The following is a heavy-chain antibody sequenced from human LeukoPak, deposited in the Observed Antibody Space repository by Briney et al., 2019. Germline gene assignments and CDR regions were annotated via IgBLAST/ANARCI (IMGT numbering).Heavy chain of an antibody. J-gene: IGHJ4*02. V-gene: IGHV5-51*01. CDR3: ARQGYTYAPFDY. CDR1: GYRTNNYW. Sequence: GESLQISSKASGYRTNNYWIGWVGQMPGKGREWMGIIYPGDSDTRYSPSFQGQVTISADRSISTAYLQWSSLKASDTAMYYCARQGYTYAPFDYWGQGTLVTVSS. D-gene: IGHD5-18*01. CDR2: IYPGDSDT.